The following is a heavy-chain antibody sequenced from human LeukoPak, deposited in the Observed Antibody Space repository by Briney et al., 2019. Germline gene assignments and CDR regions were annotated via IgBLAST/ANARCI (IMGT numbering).Heavy chain of an antibody. CDR3: AKLDSSGYYGYFQH. V-gene: IGHV3-9*01. J-gene: IGHJ1*01. D-gene: IGHD3-22*01. CDR2: ISWNSGSI. Sequence: GRSLRLSCAASGFTFDDYVMHWVRQAPGKGREWVSGISWNSGSIGYADSVKGRFTISRDNAKNSLYLQMNSLRAEDTALYYCAKLDSSGYYGYFQHWGQGTLVTVSS. CDR1: GFTFDDYV.